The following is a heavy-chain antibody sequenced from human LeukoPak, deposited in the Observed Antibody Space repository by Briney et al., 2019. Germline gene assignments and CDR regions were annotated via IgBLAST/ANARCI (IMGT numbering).Heavy chain of an antibody. J-gene: IGHJ4*02. CDR1: GGSFSGYY. CDR3: ARGGYYYDSSGLHY. Sequence: SETLSLTCAVYGGSFSGYYWSWIRQPPGKGLESIGEIHHSGSTNYNPSLKSRVTISVDTSKNQFSLKLSSVTAADTAVYYCARGGYYYDSSGLHYWGQGTLVTVSS. V-gene: IGHV4-34*01. D-gene: IGHD3-22*01. CDR2: IHHSGST.